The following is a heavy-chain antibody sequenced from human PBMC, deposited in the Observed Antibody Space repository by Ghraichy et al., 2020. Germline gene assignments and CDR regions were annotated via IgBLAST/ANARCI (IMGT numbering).Heavy chain of an antibody. D-gene: IGHD2-2*01. Sequence: GGSLRLSCAASGFSFSAYNMNWVRKAPGKGLEWVSFISSSSLYISYADSVKGRFTISRDNARNSLYLHMHSLRAEDTAVYYCGRDVRIVVVPAAKGLDVWGLGTAVTVSS. V-gene: IGHV3-21*01. CDR3: GRDVRIVVVPAAKGLDV. CDR2: ISSSSLYI. CDR1: GFSFSAYN. J-gene: IGHJ6*02.